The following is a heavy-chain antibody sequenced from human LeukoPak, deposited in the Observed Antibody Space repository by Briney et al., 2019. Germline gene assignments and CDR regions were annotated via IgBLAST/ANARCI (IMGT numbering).Heavy chain of an antibody. CDR1: GFTFDDYT. D-gene: IGHD3-9*01. V-gene: IGHV3-48*04. CDR2: ISSSSSTV. CDR3: AGNNILTGYYLFDY. J-gene: IGHJ4*02. Sequence: GGSPRLSCAASGFTFDDYTLHWVRQAPGKGLEWVSYISSSSSTVYYADSVKGRFTISRDNAKNSLYLQMNSLRADDTAVYYCAGNNILTGYYLFDYWGQGTLVTVSS.